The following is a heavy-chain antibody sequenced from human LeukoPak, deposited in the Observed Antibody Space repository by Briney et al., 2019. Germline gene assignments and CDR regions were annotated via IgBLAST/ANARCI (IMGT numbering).Heavy chain of an antibody. Sequence: GGSLRLSCAASGFIVSDHYMGWVRQAPGKGLEWVANIKQDGSEKYYVDSVNGRSTISRDNAKNSLYLQMNSLRAEDTAVYYCTRARGSGSSRYYFDYWGQGILVTVSS. J-gene: IGHJ4*02. CDR3: TRARGSGSSRYYFDY. V-gene: IGHV3-7*01. D-gene: IGHD3-10*01. CDR1: GFIVSDHY. CDR2: IKQDGSEK.